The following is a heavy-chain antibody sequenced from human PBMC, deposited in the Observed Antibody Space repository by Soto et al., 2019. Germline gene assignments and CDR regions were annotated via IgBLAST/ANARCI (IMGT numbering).Heavy chain of an antibody. CDR1: GYSFTSYW. D-gene: IGHD1-1*01. CDR2: IYPGNSDT. CDR3: ERNFLPEQPNDF. V-gene: IGHV5-51*01. J-gene: IGHJ4*02. Sequence: PGESLKISCKGSGYSFTSYWIGWVRQMPGKGLEWMGIIYPGNSDTRYSPSFQGQVTISADTSISTAYLQSSSLKASDTAMYSCERNFLPEQPNDFWGQGTLGTGSS.